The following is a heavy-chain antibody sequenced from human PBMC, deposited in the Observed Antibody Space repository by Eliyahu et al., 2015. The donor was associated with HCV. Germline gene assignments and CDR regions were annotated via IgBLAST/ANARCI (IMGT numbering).Heavy chain of an antibody. V-gene: IGHV3-9*01. Sequence: EVQLVESGGGLVQPGRSLRPSCAASGFTFDDYAMXWVRQAPGKGLEWVSGISWNSGSIGYADSVKGRFTISRDNAKNSLYLQMNSLRAEDTALYYCAKDMGFDYGDSTRTYYYYYGMDVWGQGTTVTVSS. CDR3: AKDMGFDYGDSTRTYYYYYGMDV. D-gene: IGHD4-17*01. CDR2: ISWNSGSI. J-gene: IGHJ6*02. CDR1: GFTFDDYA.